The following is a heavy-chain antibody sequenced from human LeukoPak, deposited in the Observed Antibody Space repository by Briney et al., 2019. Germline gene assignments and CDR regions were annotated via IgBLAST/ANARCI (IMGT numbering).Heavy chain of an antibody. CDR3: AKDVSGYPYYFDY. CDR1: GFTFSSYA. J-gene: IGHJ4*02. CDR2: ISGSGGST. D-gene: IGHD1-1*01. Sequence: GGSLRLSCAASGFTFSSYAMSWVRQAPGKGLEWVSAISGSGGSTYYADSVKGRFTIPRDNSKNTLYLQMNSPRAEDTAVYYCAKDVSGYPYYFDYWGQGTLVTVSS. V-gene: IGHV3-23*01.